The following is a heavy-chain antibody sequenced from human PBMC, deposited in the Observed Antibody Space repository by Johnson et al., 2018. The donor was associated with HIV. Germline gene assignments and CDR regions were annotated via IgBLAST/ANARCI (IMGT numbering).Heavy chain of an antibody. CDR1: GFTFSSYA. Sequence: QVQLVEFGGGVVQPGRSLRLSCAASGFTFSSYAMHWVRQAPGKGLEWVAVISYDGSNKYYADSVKGRFTISRDNSKNTLYLQMNSLRAEDTAVYYCVYAGPTFHDAFDIWGQGTMVTVSS. CDR2: ISYDGSNK. V-gene: IGHV3-30*04. J-gene: IGHJ3*02. D-gene: IGHD2-8*01. CDR3: VYAGPTFHDAFDI.